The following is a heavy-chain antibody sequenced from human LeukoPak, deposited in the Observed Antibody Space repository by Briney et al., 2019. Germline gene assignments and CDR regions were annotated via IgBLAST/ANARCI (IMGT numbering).Heavy chain of an antibody. CDR1: GFTFSSYW. D-gene: IGHD3-10*01. CDR2: IKQDGSEK. V-gene: IGHV3-7*03. Sequence: GGSLRLSCAASGFTFSSYWMSWVRQAPGKELEWVANIKQDGSEKYYVDSVKGRFTISRDNAKNSLYLQMNSLRAEDTAVYYCASNYYGSGSYPDYWGQGTLVTVSS. J-gene: IGHJ4*02. CDR3: ASNYYGSGSYPDY.